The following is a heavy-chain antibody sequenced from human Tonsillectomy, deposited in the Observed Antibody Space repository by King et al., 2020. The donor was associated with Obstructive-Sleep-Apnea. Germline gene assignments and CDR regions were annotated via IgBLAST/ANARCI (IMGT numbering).Heavy chain of an antibody. Sequence: VQLVQSGAEVKKPGSSVKVSCKASGGTFSSYAISWVRQAPGQGLEWMGGSIPILGIANYAQKFQGGVTITADKSTVTAYMTLSSLRLEDTAVYYCASTGGPPYCSSTSCYHFDYWGQGTLVTVSS. CDR1: GGTFSSYA. CDR3: ASTGGPPYCSSTSCYHFDY. D-gene: IGHD2-2*01. V-gene: IGHV1-69*10. J-gene: IGHJ4*02. CDR2: SIPILGIA.